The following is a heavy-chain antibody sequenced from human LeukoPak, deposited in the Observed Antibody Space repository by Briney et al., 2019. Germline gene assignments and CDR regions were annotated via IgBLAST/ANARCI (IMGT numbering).Heavy chain of an antibody. Sequence: PSETLSPTCIVSGYSISSGYYWGWIRQPPGKGLEWIGNIHHSGSTYYNPSLKSRVTTSVDTSKNQLSLKLNSVTAADTAVYYCARVAAGIGFFQHWGQGTLVTVSS. CDR1: GYSISSGYY. J-gene: IGHJ1*01. D-gene: IGHD6-13*01. V-gene: IGHV4-38-2*02. CDR3: ARVAAGIGFFQH. CDR2: IHHSGST.